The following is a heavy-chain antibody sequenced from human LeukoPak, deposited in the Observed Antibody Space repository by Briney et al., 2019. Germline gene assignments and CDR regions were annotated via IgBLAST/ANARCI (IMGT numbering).Heavy chain of an antibody. J-gene: IGHJ6*02. D-gene: IGHD1-1*01. CDR2: IYYSGVT. Sequence: PSETLSLTCTVSSGSISRYYWNWLRQPPGKGLEWIGFIYYSGVTNYNPSLKSRVTISLDTSKNQFSLKLSSATAADTAVYYCARHVWSYYYYGMDVWGQGTTVTVSS. CDR1: SGSISRYY. V-gene: IGHV4-59*01. CDR3: ARHVWSYYYYGMDV.